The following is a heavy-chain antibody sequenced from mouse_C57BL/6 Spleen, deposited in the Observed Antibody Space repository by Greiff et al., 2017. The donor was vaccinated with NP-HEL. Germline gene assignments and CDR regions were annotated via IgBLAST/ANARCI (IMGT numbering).Heavy chain of an antibody. Sequence: VQLQQSGAELVKPGASVKISCKASGYAFSSYWMNWVKQRPGKGLEWIGQIYPGDGDTNYNGKFKGKATLTADKSSSTAYMQLSSLTSEDSAVYFCARTPYYYGSSSPFDYWGQGTTLTVSS. D-gene: IGHD1-1*01. V-gene: IGHV1-80*01. J-gene: IGHJ2*01. CDR1: GYAFSSYW. CDR2: IYPGDGDT. CDR3: ARTPYYYGSSSPFDY.